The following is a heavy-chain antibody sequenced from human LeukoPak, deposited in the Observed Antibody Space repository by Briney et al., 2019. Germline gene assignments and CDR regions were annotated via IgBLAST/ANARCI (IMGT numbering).Heavy chain of an antibody. Sequence: GGSLRLSCAASGFTFSSYGMHWVRQAPGKGLEWVALISYDGSNKYYADSVKGRFTISRDNAKNTVYLQMNSLRVEDTAVYYCARDPSPYYWYFDLWGRGTLVTVSS. J-gene: IGHJ2*01. CDR3: ARDPSPYYWYFDL. CDR2: ISYDGSNK. V-gene: IGHV3-30*03. CDR1: GFTFSSYG.